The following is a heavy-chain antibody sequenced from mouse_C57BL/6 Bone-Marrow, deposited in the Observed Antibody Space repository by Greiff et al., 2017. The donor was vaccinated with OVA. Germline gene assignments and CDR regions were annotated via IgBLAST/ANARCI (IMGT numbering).Heavy chain of an antibody. J-gene: IGHJ4*01. Sequence: QVQLQQSGPGLVQPSQSLSITCTVSGFSLTSYGVHWVRQSPGKGLEWLGVIWSGGSTDYNAAFISSLSTSKDNSKSHVFFKMNSLQADDQAIYLSTRRAQATPPCAMDYWGQGTSVTVSS. CDR2: IWSGGST. CDR1: GFSLTSYG. D-gene: IGHD3-2*02. CDR3: TRRAQATPPCAMDY. V-gene: IGHV2-2*01.